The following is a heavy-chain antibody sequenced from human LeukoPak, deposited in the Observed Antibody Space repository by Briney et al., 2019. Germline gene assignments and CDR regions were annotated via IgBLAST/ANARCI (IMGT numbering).Heavy chain of an antibody. CDR1: GFTLNTYS. D-gene: IGHD6-19*01. CDR2: ISSTSTTI. V-gene: IGHV3-48*04. CDR3: ASSFFDDTAVAKGY. J-gene: IGHJ4*02. Sequence: GGSLRLSCAASGFTLNTYSMSWVRQAPGKGLEWLSYISSTSTTIYYADSVKGRFTVSRDNAKNSLYLQMNSLRAEDTAVYYCASSFFDDTAVAKGYWGQGTLVTVSS.